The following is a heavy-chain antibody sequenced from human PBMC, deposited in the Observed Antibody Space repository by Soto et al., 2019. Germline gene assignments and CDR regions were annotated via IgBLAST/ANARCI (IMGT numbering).Heavy chain of an antibody. D-gene: IGHD3-16*01. CDR2: IIPIFGTA. V-gene: IGHV1-69*13. J-gene: IGHJ6*02. Sequence: ASVKVSCKASGGTFSSYAISWVRQAPGQGLEWMGGIIPIFGTANYAQKFQGRVTITADESTSTAYMELSSLRSEDTVVYYCARDLKRYYVYVWGSYNLNYYYGMDVWGQGTTVTVSS. CDR1: GGTFSSYA. CDR3: ARDLKRYYVYVWGSYNLNYYYGMDV.